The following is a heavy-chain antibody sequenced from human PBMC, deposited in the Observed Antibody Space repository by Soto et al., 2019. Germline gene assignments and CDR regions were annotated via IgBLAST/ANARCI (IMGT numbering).Heavy chain of an antibody. CDR2: ISAYNGNT. D-gene: IGHD6-13*01. CDR3: ARDLGSSSSYGGMDV. J-gene: IGHJ6*02. CDR1: GYTFTSYG. Sequence: ASVKVSCKASGYTFTSYGISWVRQAPGQVLEWMGWISAYNGNTNYAQKLQGRVTMTTDTSTSTAYMELRSLRSDDTAVYYCARDLGSSSSYGGMDVWGQGTTVTVSS. V-gene: IGHV1-18*01.